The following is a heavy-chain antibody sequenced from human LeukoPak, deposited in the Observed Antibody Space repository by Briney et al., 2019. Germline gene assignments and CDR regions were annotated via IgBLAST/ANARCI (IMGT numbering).Heavy chain of an antibody. V-gene: IGHV1-69*13. J-gene: IGHJ3*02. D-gene: IGHD4-11*01. CDR2: IIPIFGTA. CDR3: ARFYNIMTTVTTRDAFDI. CDR1: GGTFSSYA. Sequence: GASVKVSCKASGGTFSSYAISWVRQAPGQGLEWMGGIIPIFGTANYAQKFQGRVTITADESTSTAYMELSSLRSEDTAVYYCARFYNIMTTVTTRDAFDIWGQGTMVTVSS.